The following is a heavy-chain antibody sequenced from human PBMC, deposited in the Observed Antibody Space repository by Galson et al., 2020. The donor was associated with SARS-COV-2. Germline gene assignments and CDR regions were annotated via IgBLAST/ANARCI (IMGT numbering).Heavy chain of an antibody. V-gene: IGHV1-2*02. CDR1: GYTFTGYY. CDR2: INPNSGGT. CDR3: ARSCSSTTCLQTDGMDV. D-gene: IGHD2-2*01. J-gene: IGHJ6*02. Sequence: ASVKVSCKASGYTFTGYYLHWVRQAPGQGLEWMGWINPNSGGTNYAQKFQGRVTMTGDTSISTAYMELSSLRSDDTAVYFCARSCSSTTCLQTDGMDVWGQGTPVTVSS.